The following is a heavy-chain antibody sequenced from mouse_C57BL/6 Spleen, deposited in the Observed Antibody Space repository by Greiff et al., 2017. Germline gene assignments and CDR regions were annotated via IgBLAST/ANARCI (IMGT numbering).Heavy chain of an antibody. V-gene: IGHV1-69*01. D-gene: IGHD3-1*01. CDR1: GYTFTSYW. Sequence: VQLQQPGAELVMPGASVKLSCKASGYTFTSYWMHWVKQRPGQGLEWIGEIDPYDSYTKYNPKFKGKATLTVETSSSTAYMQLSILTSEDTAVYSCAREGNNPNSEYLDVWGKGTSVTVSS. J-gene: IGHJ1*03. CDR3: AREGNNPNSEYLDV. CDR2: IDPYDSYT.